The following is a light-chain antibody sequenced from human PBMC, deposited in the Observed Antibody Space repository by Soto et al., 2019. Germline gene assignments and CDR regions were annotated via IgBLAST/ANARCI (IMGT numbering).Light chain of an antibody. J-gene: IGKJ4*01. CDR2: GAS. CDR1: HSVNTK. V-gene: IGKV3-15*01. CDR3: QQYDNCPLT. Sequence: EIVMTQSPSTLSVSPGERATLSCRASHSVNTKLAWYQQKPGQAPRLLIYGASTRATGIAARFSGSWSGTEFTLTISSLQSEDFAVYYCQQYDNCPLTFGGGTKVEIK.